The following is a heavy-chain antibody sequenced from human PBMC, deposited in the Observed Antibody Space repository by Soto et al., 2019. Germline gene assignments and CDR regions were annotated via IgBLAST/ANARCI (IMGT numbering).Heavy chain of an antibody. CDR1: GYTFTDYD. Sequence: QVQVVQSRAEVKKPGASVKVSCKTSGYTFTDYDINWVRQAPGQGLEWMGWMSPDSSNAGYAQQFEGRXSMTSNTSIRTAYMELSSLRTEDTAVYYCEVTTGYWGQGTLVTVSS. D-gene: IGHD3-9*01. CDR3: EVTTGY. CDR2: MSPDSSNA. V-gene: IGHV1-8*01. J-gene: IGHJ4*02.